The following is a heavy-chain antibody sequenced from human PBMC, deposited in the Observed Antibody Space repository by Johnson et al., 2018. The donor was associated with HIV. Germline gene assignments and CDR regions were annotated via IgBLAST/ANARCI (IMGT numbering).Heavy chain of an antibody. CDR1: GFTVSSNY. Sequence: VQLVESGGGLIQPGGSLRLSCAASGFTVSSNYMSWVRQAPGKGLEWVSAIGTAGDTYYPGSVKGRFTISRDNSKNTLYLQMNSLRAEDTAVYYCARERRLASNAFDIWGQGTMVTVSS. J-gene: IGHJ3*02. V-gene: IGHV3-53*01. CDR2: IGTAGDT. CDR3: ARERRLASNAFDI.